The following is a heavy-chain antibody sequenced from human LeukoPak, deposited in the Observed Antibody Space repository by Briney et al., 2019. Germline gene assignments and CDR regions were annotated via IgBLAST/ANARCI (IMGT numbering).Heavy chain of an antibody. CDR1: GFTFSSYA. CDR2: ISYDGSNK. J-gene: IGHJ5*02. D-gene: IGHD6-6*01. CDR3: AREGIAARRGGWFDP. V-gene: IGHV3-30*04. Sequence: GGSLRLSCAASGFTFSSYAMHWVRQAPGKGLEWVAVISYDGSNKYYADSVKGRFTISRDNFKNTLYLQMNSLRAEGTAVYYCAREGIAARRGGWFDPWGQGTLVTVSS.